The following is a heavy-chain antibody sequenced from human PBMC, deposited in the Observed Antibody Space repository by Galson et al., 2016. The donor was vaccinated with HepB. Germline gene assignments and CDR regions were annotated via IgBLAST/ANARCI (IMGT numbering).Heavy chain of an antibody. CDR1: GFTFSNYA. D-gene: IGHD6-19*01. J-gene: IGHJ6*02. CDR3: AKMDKSGVSAPFSSGWYSNYYYYGMDV. Sequence: SLRLSCATSGFTFSNYAMFWVRQAPGKGLEWVAVISYDGSNRYYADSVKGRFTLSREDSKSTLHLQMNSLRTEDAAVYYCAKMDKSGVSAPFSSGWYSNYYYYGMDVWGQGTTVTVSS. V-gene: IGHV3-30*18. CDR2: ISYDGSNR.